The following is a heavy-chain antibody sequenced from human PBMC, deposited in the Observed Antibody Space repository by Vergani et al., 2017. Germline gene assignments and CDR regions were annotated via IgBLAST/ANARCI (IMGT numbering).Heavy chain of an antibody. Sequence: QVQLVQSGAEVKKPGASVKVSCKASGYTFTSYDINWVRQATGQGLEWMGWMNPNSGNTGYAQKFQGRVTMTRNTFISTAYMELSSLRSEDMAVYYCARGRFTLDFWSCQYKYYFDYWGQGTLVTVSS. J-gene: IGHJ4*02. V-gene: IGHV1-8*01. CDR2: MNPNSGNT. CDR1: GYTFTSYD. D-gene: IGHD3-3*01. CDR3: ARGRFTLDFWSCQYKYYFDY.